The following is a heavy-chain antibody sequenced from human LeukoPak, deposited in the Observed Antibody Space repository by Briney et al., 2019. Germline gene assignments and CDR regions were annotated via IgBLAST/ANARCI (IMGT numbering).Heavy chain of an antibody. Sequence: SVKVSCKASGGTFSSYTISWVRQAPGQGLEWMGRIIPILGIANYAQKFQGRVTITADKSASTAYMELSSLRSEDTAVYYCARGSPQQYYDILTGYYIEAFDIWGQGTMVTVSS. J-gene: IGHJ3*02. V-gene: IGHV1-69*02. CDR3: ARGSPQQYYDILTGYYIEAFDI. D-gene: IGHD3-9*01. CDR2: IIPILGIA. CDR1: GGTFSSYT.